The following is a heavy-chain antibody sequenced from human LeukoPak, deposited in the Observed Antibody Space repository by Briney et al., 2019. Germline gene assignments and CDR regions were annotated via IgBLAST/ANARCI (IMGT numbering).Heavy chain of an antibody. CDR1: GFSFSSYG. Sequence: PGGSLRLSCAASGFSFSSYGMHWVRQAPGKGLEWVAVIWYDGSKKYYADSVKGRFTISRDNSKNTLYLQMNSLRAEDTAVYYCARDKNVRGYCSSTSCYPFGYWGQGTLVTVSS. J-gene: IGHJ4*02. V-gene: IGHV3-30*19. D-gene: IGHD2-2*01. CDR3: ARDKNVRGYCSSTSCYPFGY. CDR2: IWYDGSKK.